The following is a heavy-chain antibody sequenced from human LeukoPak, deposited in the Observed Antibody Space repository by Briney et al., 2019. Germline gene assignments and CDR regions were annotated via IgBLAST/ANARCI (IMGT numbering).Heavy chain of an antibody. CDR3: ARWRGSTSERSDY. J-gene: IGHJ4*02. V-gene: IGHV3-7*01. CDR2: IKQDGSAK. D-gene: IGHD2-2*01. Sequence: GGSLRLSCTASGFTFSDYLMTWVRQAPGKGLEWVANIKQDGSAKYYVDSVKGRFTISRDNAKNSLYLQMDSLRVEDTATYYCARWRGSTSERSDYWGQGTLVTVSS. CDR1: GFTFSDYL.